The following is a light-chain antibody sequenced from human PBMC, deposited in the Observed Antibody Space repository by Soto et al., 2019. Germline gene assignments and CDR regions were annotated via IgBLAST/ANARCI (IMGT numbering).Light chain of an antibody. CDR2: AAS. V-gene: IGKV1-9*01. CDR1: QGISSY. Sequence: DIQLTQSPSFLSASVGDRVTITCRASQGISSYLAWYQQKPGKAPNLLIYAASTLQSGVPSGFSGSGSGTEFTLTVSSLQPEDFATYYCQQLNGYPLTFGGGTKVEIK. CDR3: QQLNGYPLT. J-gene: IGKJ4*01.